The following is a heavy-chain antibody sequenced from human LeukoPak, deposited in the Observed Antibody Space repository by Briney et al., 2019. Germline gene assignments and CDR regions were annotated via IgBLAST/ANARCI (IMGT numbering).Heavy chain of an antibody. V-gene: IGHV3-23*01. CDR2: ISGSGGGT. CDR3: AKAEGITMIVVVITPFDY. Sequence: HSGGSLRLSCAASGFTFSSYAMSWVRQAPGKGLEWVSAISGSGGGTYYADSVKGRFTISRDNSKNTLYLQMSSLRAEDTAVYYCAKAEGITMIVVVITPFDYWGQGTLVTVSS. D-gene: IGHD3-22*01. CDR1: GFTFSSYA. J-gene: IGHJ4*02.